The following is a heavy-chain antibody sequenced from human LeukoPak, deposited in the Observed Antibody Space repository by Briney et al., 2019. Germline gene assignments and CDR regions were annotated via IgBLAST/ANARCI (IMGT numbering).Heavy chain of an antibody. D-gene: IGHD5-24*01. J-gene: IGHJ4*02. CDR1: GFTFSNYA. Sequence: PGRSLRLSCAASGFTFSNYAIHWVRQAPGKGLDWVAVISDDGRDKYYADSVKGRFTISRDKSTLYLQMDSLRAEDTALYYCARGGINMADYWGQGTLVTVSS. CDR3: ARGGINMADY. CDR2: ISDDGRDK. V-gene: IGHV3-30*04.